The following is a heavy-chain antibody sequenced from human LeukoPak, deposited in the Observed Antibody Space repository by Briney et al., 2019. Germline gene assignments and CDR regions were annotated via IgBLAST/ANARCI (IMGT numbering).Heavy chain of an antibody. CDR1: GDSFSSNNW. Sequence: PSGTLSLTCAVSGDSFSSNNWWGWVRQPPGKGLEWIGEINHSGSTNYNPSLKSRVTISVDTSKNQFSLKLSSVTAADTAVYYCARVGGPPDYWGQGTLVTVSS. V-gene: IGHV4-4*02. D-gene: IGHD3-10*01. CDR3: ARVGGPPDY. J-gene: IGHJ4*02. CDR2: INHSGST.